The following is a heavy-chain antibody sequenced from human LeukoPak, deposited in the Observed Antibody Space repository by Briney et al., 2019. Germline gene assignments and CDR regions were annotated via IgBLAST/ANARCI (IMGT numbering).Heavy chain of an antibody. CDR1: GFTFSSYG. J-gene: IGHJ4*02. Sequence: GGSLRLSCAASGFTFSSYGMHWVRQAPGKGLEWVAFIRYDGSNKYYAYSVKGRFTISRDNSKNTLYLQMNSLRAEDTAVYYCAKAPRRYCTNGVCYYFDYWGQGTLVTVSS. CDR2: IRYDGSNK. CDR3: AKAPRRYCTNGVCYYFDY. D-gene: IGHD2-8*01. V-gene: IGHV3-30*02.